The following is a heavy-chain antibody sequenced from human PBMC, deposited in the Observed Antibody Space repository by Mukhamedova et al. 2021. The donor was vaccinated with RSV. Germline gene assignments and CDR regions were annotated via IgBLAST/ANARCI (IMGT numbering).Heavy chain of an antibody. Sequence: APGKGLEWVGRIKSKTDGGTTDYAAPVKGRFTISRDDSKNTLYLQMNSLKTEDTAVYYCTTGSPNCSSTSCPFDYWGKGTLVTVS. J-gene: IGHJ4*02. CDR2: IKSKTDGGTT. V-gene: IGHV3-15*01. CDR3: TTGSPNCSSTSCPFDY. D-gene: IGHD2-2*01.